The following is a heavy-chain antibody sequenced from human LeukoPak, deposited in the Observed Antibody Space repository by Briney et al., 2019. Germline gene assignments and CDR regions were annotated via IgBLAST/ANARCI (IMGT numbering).Heavy chain of an antibody. D-gene: IGHD4-17*01. CDR1: GFTFSPYA. V-gene: IGHV3-21*01. CDR2: ISSGSSYI. CDR3: AMGLDYVFNF. Sequence: PGGSLRLSCAASGFTFSPYAMNWVRQAPGKGLEWVSSISSGSSYIYYADSVKGRFTISRDNAKNSLYLQMNSLRAEDTAVYYCAMGLDYVFNFWGQGTLVTVSS. J-gene: IGHJ4*02.